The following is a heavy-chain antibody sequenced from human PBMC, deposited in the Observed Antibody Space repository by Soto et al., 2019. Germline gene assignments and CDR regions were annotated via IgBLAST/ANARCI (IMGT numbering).Heavy chain of an antibody. CDR1: GYTFTSYA. Sequence: GASVKVSCKASGYTFTSYAMHWVRQAPGQRLEWMGWINAGNGNTKYSQKFQGRVTITRDTSASTAYMELSSLRSEDTAVYYCARDRSSSIAAHWYFDYWGQGTLVTVSS. J-gene: IGHJ4*01. CDR2: INAGNGNT. D-gene: IGHD6-6*01. CDR3: ARDRSSSIAAHWYFDY. V-gene: IGHV1-3*01.